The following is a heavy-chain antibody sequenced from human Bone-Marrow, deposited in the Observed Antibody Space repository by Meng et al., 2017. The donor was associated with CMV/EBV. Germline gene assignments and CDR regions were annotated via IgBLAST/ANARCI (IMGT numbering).Heavy chain of an antibody. Sequence: ASVKVSCKASGYTFTGYYIHWVRQAPGQGLEWMGWINPNSGGTNYAQKFQGRVTMTRDTSISTAYMELSRLRSDDTAVYYCASGGWSMVRGVISQIYYYYGMDGWGQGTTVTVSS. J-gene: IGHJ6*02. CDR2: INPNSGGT. D-gene: IGHD3-10*01. V-gene: IGHV1-2*02. CDR3: ASGGWSMVRGVISQIYYYYGMDG. CDR1: GYTFTGYY.